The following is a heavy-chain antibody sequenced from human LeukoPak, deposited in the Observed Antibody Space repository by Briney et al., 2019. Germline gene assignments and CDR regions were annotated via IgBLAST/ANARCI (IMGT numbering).Heavy chain of an antibody. CDR2: IYYSGST. CDR1: GGSISSSSYY. J-gene: IGHJ4*02. D-gene: IGHD3-16*01. V-gene: IGHV4-39*01. CDR3: ARQGGKNDY. Sequence: SETLSLTCTVSGGSISSSSYYWGWIRQPPGKGLEWLGSIYYSGSTYYNPSLKSRVTISVDTPKNQFSLKLSSVTAADTAVYYCARQGGKNDYWGQGTLVTVSS.